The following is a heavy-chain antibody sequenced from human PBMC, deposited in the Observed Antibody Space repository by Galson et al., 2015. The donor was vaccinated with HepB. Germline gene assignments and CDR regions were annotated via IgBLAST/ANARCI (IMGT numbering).Heavy chain of an antibody. Sequence: SETLSLTCTVSGGSISSSSYYWGWIRQPPGKGLEWIGGIYHSGSTYYNPSLKSRVTISVDTSKNQFSLKLSSVTAADTAVYYCARLVGATNAFDIWGQGTMVTVSS. D-gene: IGHD1-26*01. CDR1: GGSISSSSYY. V-gene: IGHV4-39*01. CDR3: ARLVGATNAFDI. J-gene: IGHJ3*02. CDR2: IYHSGST.